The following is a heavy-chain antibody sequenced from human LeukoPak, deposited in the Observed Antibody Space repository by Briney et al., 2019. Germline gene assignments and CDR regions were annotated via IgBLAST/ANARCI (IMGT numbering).Heavy chain of an antibody. CDR2: ISYDGSHK. CDR3: ATYSGYDRIFDY. V-gene: IGHV3-30*03. D-gene: IGHD5-12*01. J-gene: IGHJ4*02. Sequence: GRSLRLSCAASGFTFSSYGMHWVRQAPGKGLEWVAVISYDGSHKYYADSVKGRFTFSRDNSKNTLYLQMNSLRAEDTAVYYCATYSGYDRIFDYWGQGTLVTVSS. CDR1: GFTFSSYG.